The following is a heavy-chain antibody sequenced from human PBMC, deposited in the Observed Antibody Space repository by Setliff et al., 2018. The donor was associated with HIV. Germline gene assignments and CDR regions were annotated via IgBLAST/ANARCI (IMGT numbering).Heavy chain of an antibody. V-gene: IGHV4-38-2*01. Sequence: LSLTCPVSGYSISSGYYWGWIRQPPGRGLEWIGAIHHSGNTYYNPSLKSRVTISVDTSKSLFSLKVNSVTAADTAVYYCARHDITLVRGLVWGQGTTVTVS. D-gene: IGHD3-10*01. CDR3: ARHDITLVRGLV. CDR2: IHHSGNT. J-gene: IGHJ6*02. CDR1: GYSISSGYY.